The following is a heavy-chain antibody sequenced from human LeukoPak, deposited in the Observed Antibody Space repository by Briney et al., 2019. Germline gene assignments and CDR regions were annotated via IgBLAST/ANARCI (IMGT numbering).Heavy chain of an antibody. V-gene: IGHV1-2*02. Sequence: ASVKVSCKASGYTFTAYYMHWLRQAPGQGLECMGWINPNSGDANYAQKFQGSVTMTRDTSISTAYLELSRLRSADTAVYYCARADSGSYSSWFDPWGQGTLVTVSS. CDR1: GYTFTAYY. D-gene: IGHD1-26*01. CDR3: ARADSGSYSSWFDP. CDR2: INPNSGDA. J-gene: IGHJ5*02.